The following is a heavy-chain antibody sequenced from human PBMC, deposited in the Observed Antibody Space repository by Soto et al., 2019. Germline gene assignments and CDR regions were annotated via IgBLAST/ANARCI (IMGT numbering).Heavy chain of an antibody. J-gene: IGHJ4*02. Sequence: QVQLVQSGAEVKKPGSSVKVSCKASGGTFSSYAISWVRQAPGQGLEWMGGIIPIFGTANYAQKFQGRVTITADKSTSTAYMELSRLRSEDTAVYYCARATYYDSSGHKYYFDYWGQGTLVPVSS. CDR3: ARATYYDSSGHKYYFDY. D-gene: IGHD3-22*01. V-gene: IGHV1-69*06. CDR1: GGTFSSYA. CDR2: IIPIFGTA.